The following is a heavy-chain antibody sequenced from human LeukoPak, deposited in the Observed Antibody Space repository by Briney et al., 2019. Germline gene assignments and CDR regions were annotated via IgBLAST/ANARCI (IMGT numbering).Heavy chain of an antibody. CDR3: ARDEGYSGYHLGAFDI. CDR1: GFTFSSYS. V-gene: IGHV3-48*04. J-gene: IGHJ3*02. Sequence: GGSLRLSCAASGFTFSSYSMNWVRQAPGKGLEWVSYISSSSSTIYYADSVKGRFTISRDNAKNSLYLQMNSLRAEDTAVYYCARDEGYSGYHLGAFDIWGQGTMVTVSS. CDR2: ISSSSSTI. D-gene: IGHD5-12*01.